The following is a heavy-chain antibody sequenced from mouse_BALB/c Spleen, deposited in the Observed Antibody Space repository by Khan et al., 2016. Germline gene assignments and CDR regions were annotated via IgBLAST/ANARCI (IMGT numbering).Heavy chain of an antibody. CDR2: ISYSGST. V-gene: IGHV3-8*02. Sequence: VQLKESGPSLVTPSQTLSLTCSVTGDSITSGYWNWIRKFPGNKLEYMGYISYSGSTYYNPSLNSRISIIRDTSTTQYYLQLNSVTTEDTASYYCATYDGYLFDYWGQGTTVTVSS. CDR3: ATYDGYLFDY. CDR1: GDSITSGY. J-gene: IGHJ2*01. D-gene: IGHD2-3*01.